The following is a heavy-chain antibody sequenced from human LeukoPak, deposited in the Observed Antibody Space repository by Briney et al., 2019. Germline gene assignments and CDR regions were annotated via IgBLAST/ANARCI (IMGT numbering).Heavy chain of an antibody. J-gene: IGHJ4*02. V-gene: IGHV3-72*01. CDR3: ARGFYVWGSYRRTDDY. D-gene: IGHD3-16*02. CDR1: GFTFSDHY. CDR2: TRNKANSYTT. Sequence: GGSLRLSCAASGFTFSDHYMDWVRQAPGKGLEWVGRTRNKANSYTTEYAASVKGRFTISRDDSKNSLYLQMNSLKTEDTAVYYCARGFYVWGSYRRTDDYWGQGTLVTVSS.